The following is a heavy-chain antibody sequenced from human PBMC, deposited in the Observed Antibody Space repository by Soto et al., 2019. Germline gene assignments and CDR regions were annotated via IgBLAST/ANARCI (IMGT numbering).Heavy chain of an antibody. D-gene: IGHD3-10*01. CDR3: ARDYFRNSEYYYGSGSPLGY. V-gene: IGHV3-30-3*01. J-gene: IGHJ4*02. CDR1: GFTFSSYA. Sequence: QVQLVESGGGVVQPGRSLRLSCAASGFTFSSYAMHWVRQAPGKGLEWVAVISYDGSNKYYADSVKGRFTISRDNSKNTLYLQMNSLRAEDTAVYYCARDYFRNSEYYYGSGSPLGYWGQGTLVTVSS. CDR2: ISYDGSNK.